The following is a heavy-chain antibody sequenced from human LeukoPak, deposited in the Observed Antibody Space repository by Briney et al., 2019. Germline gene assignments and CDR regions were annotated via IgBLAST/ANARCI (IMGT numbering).Heavy chain of an antibody. CDR3: ARDGRDITIFDAFDI. V-gene: IGHV4-34*01. CDR2: INHSGST. Sequence: SETLSLTCAVYGGSFSGYYWSWIRQPPGKGLEWIGEINHSGSTNYNPSLKSRVTISVDTSLKLSSVTAADTAVYYCARDGRDITIFDAFDIWGQGTMVTVSS. CDR1: GGSFSGYY. J-gene: IGHJ3*02. D-gene: IGHD3-3*01.